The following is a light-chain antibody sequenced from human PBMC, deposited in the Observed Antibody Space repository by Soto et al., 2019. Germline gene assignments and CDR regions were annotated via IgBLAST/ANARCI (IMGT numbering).Light chain of an antibody. J-gene: IGKJ2*01. V-gene: IGKV3-20*01. CDR2: GAS. Sequence: EIVLTQSPGTLSLSPGERATLSCRASQSVSSSSLAWYQQKPGQAPRLLIYGASSRDTGIPDRFSGSGSGTDFTLTISRLEPEDFAVFYCQQYGSSPYTFGQGTKLEIK. CDR1: QSVSSSS. CDR3: QQYGSSPYT.